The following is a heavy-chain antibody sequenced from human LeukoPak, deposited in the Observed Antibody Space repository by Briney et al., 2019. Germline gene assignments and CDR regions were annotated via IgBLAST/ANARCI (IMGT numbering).Heavy chain of an antibody. V-gene: IGHV1-2*02. CDR3: ARDLGSPPMSYYYYYYMDV. CDR1: GYTFTGYY. J-gene: IGHJ6*03. CDR2: INCHSGVT. Sequence: ASVKVSCKASGYTFTGYYMHWVRQAPGQGPEWMGWINCHSGVTNYAQNFQGRGTMTRDTSISTAYMELHRLTSDDPAVYYCARDLGSPPMSYYYYYYMDVWGKGTTVTVSS. D-gene: IGHD6-13*01.